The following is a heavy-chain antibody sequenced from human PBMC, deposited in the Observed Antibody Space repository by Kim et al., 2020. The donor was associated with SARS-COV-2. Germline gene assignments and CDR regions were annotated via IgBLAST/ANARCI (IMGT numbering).Heavy chain of an antibody. D-gene: IGHD3-3*01. Sequence: GGSLRLSCAASGFTVSSNYMSWVRQAPGKGLEWVSVIYSGGSTYYADSVKGRFTISRDNSKNTLYLQMNSLRAEGTAVYYCARGGYDFWSGSTGYYMDVWGKGTTVTVSS. V-gene: IGHV3-66*01. CDR1: GFTVSSNY. CDR3: ARGGYDFWSGSTGYYMDV. CDR2: IYSGGST. J-gene: IGHJ6*03.